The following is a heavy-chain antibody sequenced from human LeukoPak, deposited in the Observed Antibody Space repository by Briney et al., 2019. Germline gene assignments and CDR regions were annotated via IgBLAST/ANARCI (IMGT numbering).Heavy chain of an antibody. V-gene: IGHV3-30*02. CDR2: IRYDGSNK. CDR1: GFTFSSYG. D-gene: IGHD1-26*01. CDR3: AKDQVGATVGALGY. Sequence: TGGSLRLSCAASGFTFSSYGMHWVRQAPGKGLEWVAFIRYDGSNKYYADSVKGRFTISRDNSKNTLYLQMNRLRAEDTAVYYCAKDQVGATVGALGYWGQGTLGTVSP. J-gene: IGHJ4*02.